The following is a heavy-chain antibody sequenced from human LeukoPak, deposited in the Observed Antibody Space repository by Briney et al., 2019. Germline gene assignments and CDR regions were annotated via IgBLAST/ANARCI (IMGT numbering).Heavy chain of an antibody. CDR3: AKGPHRDY. CDR1: GFTFSNYA. J-gene: IGHJ4*02. CDR2: LNGRGDSP. Sequence: GGSLRLSCAASGFTFSNYAMSWVRQAPGKGLEWVSSLNGRGDSPYYADSVKGRFTISRDNSKNTLYLQMHSLRVEDTAVYYCAKGPHRDYLGQGTLLTVSS. V-gene: IGHV3-23*01.